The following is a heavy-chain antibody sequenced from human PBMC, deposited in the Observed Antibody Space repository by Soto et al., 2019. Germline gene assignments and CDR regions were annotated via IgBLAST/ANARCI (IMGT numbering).Heavy chain of an antibody. D-gene: IGHD2-8*01. CDR2: INPKSGGT. CDR1: VYSFTYHH. Sequence: XSVKVSCKDSVYSFTYHHIHWVRQAPGQGMEWLGRINPKSGGTSTAQKFQGWVTMTTDTSISTASMELTRLTSDDTAIYYCARGDSTDCSNGVCSFFYNHDMDVWGQGTTVTVSS. J-gene: IGHJ6*02. V-gene: IGHV1-2*04. CDR3: ARGDSTDCSNGVCSFFYNHDMDV.